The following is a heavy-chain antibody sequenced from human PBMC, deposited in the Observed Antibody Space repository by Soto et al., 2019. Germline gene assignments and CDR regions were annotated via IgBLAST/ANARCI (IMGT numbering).Heavy chain of an antibody. CDR2: IYYSGST. CDR1: GGSISSYY. CDR3: ARCGSYQGGYYYGMDV. V-gene: IGHV4-59*01. D-gene: IGHD1-26*01. Sequence: SETLSLTCTVSGGSISSYYWSWIRQPPGKGLEWIGYIYYSGSTNYNPSLKSRVTISVDTSKNQFSLKLSSVTAADTAVYYCARCGSYQGGYYYGMDVWGQGTTVTVSS. J-gene: IGHJ6*02.